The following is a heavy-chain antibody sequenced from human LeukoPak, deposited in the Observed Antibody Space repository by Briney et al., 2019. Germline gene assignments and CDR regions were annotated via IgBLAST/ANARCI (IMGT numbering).Heavy chain of an antibody. J-gene: IGHJ4*02. CDR1: GDTFTSYG. D-gene: IGHD2-2*02. Sequence: ASVKVSCKASGDTFTSYGISWVRQAPGQGLEWMGWISAYNGNTNYAQKLQGRATMTTDTSTSTAYMELRSLRSDDTAVYYCALYYCSSTSCYTDYWGQGTLVTVSS. CDR3: ALYYCSSTSCYTDY. CDR2: ISAYNGNT. V-gene: IGHV1-18*01.